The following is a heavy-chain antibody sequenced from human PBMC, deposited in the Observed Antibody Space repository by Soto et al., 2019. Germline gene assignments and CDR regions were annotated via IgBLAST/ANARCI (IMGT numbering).Heavy chain of an antibody. V-gene: IGHV1-46*01. Sequence: QVQLVQSGAEVKKPGASVKVSCKASGYTFTSYYMHWVRQAPGQGLEWMGIINPSGGSTSYAQKFQGRVTMTRDTSTSTVYMELSSLRSEDTAVYYCALNHLAYGGGDCYSFGAFDIWGQGTMVTVSS. CDR2: INPSGGST. J-gene: IGHJ3*02. D-gene: IGHD2-21*01. CDR1: GYTFTSYY. CDR3: ALNHLAYGGGDCYSFGAFDI.